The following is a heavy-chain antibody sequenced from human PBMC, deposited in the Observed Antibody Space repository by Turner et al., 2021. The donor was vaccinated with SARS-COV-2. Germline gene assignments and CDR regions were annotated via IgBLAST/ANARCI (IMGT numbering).Heavy chain of an antibody. Sequence: HVQLVQSGAEVKKPGASVKVSCKFSGYTLTELSMYWVRQAPGKGLEGIGGIDTEDGEKNYAQNCQGRVTMTEDTSTDTAYMEPSSLRAEDTAVYFCATGYQLRVNWLDPWGQGTLVTVSS. CDR1: GYTLTELS. CDR2: IDTEDGEK. D-gene: IGHD2-2*01. J-gene: IGHJ5*02. V-gene: IGHV1-24*01. CDR3: ATGYQLRVNWLDP.